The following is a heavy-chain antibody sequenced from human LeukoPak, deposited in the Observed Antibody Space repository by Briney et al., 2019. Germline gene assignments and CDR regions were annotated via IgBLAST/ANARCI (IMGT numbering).Heavy chain of an antibody. CDR3: VREEGY. V-gene: IGHV3-7*01. CDR1: GFTFSTLW. CDR2: IKQDGSHK. J-gene: IGHJ4*02. Sequence: GGSLRLSCAASGFTFSTLWMYWVRQAPGKGLEWVANIKQDGSHKYYVDSVKGRFTISRDNAKNSLYLQMNSLRVEDTAVYYCVREEGYWGQGTLVTVSS.